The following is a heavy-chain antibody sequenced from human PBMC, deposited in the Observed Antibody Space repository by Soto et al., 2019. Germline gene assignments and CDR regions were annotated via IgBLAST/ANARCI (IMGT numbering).Heavy chain of an antibody. Sequence: PSETLSLTCTVSGGSISSYYWSWIRQPPGKGLEWIGYIYYSGSTNYNPSLKSRVTISVDTSKNQFSLKLSSVTAADTAVYYCASGRVTTYYYYGMDVWGQGTTVTVSS. V-gene: IGHV4-59*01. D-gene: IGHD4-4*01. CDR1: GGSISSYY. J-gene: IGHJ6*02. CDR2: IYYSGST. CDR3: ASGRVTTYYYYGMDV.